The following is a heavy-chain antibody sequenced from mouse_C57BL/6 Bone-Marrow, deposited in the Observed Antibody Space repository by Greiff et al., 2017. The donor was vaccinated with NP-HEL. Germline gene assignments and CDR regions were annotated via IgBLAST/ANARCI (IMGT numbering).Heavy chain of an antibody. Sequence: QVQLKESGAELARPGASVKLSCKASGYTFTSYGISWVKQRTGQGLEWIGEIYPRSGNTYYNEKFKGKATLTADKSSSTAYMELRSLTSEDSAVYFCARSRTGYYFDYGGQGTTLTVSS. CDR3: ARSRTGYYFDY. V-gene: IGHV1-81*01. J-gene: IGHJ2*01. D-gene: IGHD4-1*01. CDR1: GYTFTSYG. CDR2: IYPRSGNT.